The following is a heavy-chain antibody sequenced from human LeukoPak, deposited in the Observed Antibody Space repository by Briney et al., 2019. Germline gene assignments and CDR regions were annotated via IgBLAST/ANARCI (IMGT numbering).Heavy chain of an antibody. CDR1: GFDLSTYA. Sequence: GGSLRLSCAASGFDLSTYAMTWVRQAPAKGLEWVSSIRIGGGGTYYAGSVKGRFTISRDNSENTLHLQMNNLRVGDTAKYFCARCMVLSQGWFNWFDPWGQGTLPTVSS. J-gene: IGHJ5*02. D-gene: IGHD6-13*01. CDR3: ARCMVLSQGWFNWFDP. V-gene: IGHV3-23*01. CDR2: IRIGGGGT.